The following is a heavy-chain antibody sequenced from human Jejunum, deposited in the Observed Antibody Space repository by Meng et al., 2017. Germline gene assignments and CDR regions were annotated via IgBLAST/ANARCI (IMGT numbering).Heavy chain of an antibody. CDR2: ISWNSDSM. J-gene: IGHJ4*02. CDR1: GFTFEDHA. D-gene: IGHD6-25*01. V-gene: IGHV3-9*01. CDR3: ARDVSAVRAYYFDD. Sequence: GGSLRLSCAASGFTFEDHAMHWVRQAPGKGLEWVSSISWNSDSMAYADSVKGRFTISRDNAKNSLYLQMNSLRTEDTALYFCARDVSAVRAYYFDDWGQGALVTVSS.